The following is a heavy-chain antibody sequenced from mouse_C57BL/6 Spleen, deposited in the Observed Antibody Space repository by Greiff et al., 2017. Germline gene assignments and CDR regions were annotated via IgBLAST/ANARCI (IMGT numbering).Heavy chain of an antibody. D-gene: IGHD1-1*01. CDR1: GFTFTSYW. CDR2: IYPSDSET. CDR3: ARGGRRSYFAY. Sequence: QVQLQQPGAELVRPGSSVKLSCKASGFTFTSYWMEWVKQRPGQGLEWIGNIYPSDSETHYNQKFKDKATLTVDKSSSTAYMQLSSLTSEDSAVYYCARGGRRSYFAYWGQGTTLTVST. V-gene: IGHV1-61*01. J-gene: IGHJ2*01.